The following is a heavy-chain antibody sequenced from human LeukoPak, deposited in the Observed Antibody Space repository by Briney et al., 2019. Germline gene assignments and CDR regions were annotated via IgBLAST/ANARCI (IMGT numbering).Heavy chain of an antibody. J-gene: IGHJ1*01. Sequence: SETLSLTCTVSGGSISSYYWSWIRQPPGKRLEWIGYIYYSGSTNYNPSLKSRVTISVDTSKNQFSLKLSSVTAADTAVYYCARGVSYYDSSGYYNEYFQHWGQGTLVTVSS. CDR2: IYYSGST. V-gene: IGHV4-59*08. CDR1: GGSISSYY. CDR3: ARGVSYYDSSGYYNEYFQH. D-gene: IGHD3-22*01.